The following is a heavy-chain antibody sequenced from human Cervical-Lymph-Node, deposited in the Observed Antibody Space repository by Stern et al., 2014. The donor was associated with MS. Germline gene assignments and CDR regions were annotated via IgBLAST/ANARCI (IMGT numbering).Heavy chain of an antibody. CDR2: FNPSCSRT. J-gene: IGHJ4*02. CDR3: ARVLSLATSDS. Sequence: QVQLVQSGAAMRKPWASVKISCAASGYTFNSYYIHWVRQPLGQGLEWVALFNPSCSRTTYAQRFQGRVTVTGDTSTSTVYMELTGLKSEDTAVYYCARVLSLATSDSWGQGTLVVVSS. V-gene: IGHV1-46*02. D-gene: IGHD1-1*01. CDR1: GYTFNSYY.